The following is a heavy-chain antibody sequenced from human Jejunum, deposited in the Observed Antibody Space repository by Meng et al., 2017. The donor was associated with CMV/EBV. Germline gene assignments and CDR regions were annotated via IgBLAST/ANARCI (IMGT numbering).Heavy chain of an antibody. V-gene: IGHV4-34*01. Sequence: QVQLQQWGSGLLKPSETLSLTCTVYGESFSGYYWTWTRQPPGKGLEWIGEINHSGSTNYNPSLKSRVTILVDTSKRQFSLRLSFVTAADTAVYYCARVGGAQHGDFDFWGQGTLVTVSS. CDR3: ARVGGAQHGDFDF. J-gene: IGHJ4*02. CDR2: INHSGST. CDR1: GESFSGYY. D-gene: IGHD4-17*01.